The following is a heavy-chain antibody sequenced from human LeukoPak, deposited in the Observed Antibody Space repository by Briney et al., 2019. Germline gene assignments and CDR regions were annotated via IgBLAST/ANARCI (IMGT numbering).Heavy chain of an antibody. CDR3: ARDRAGIVDY. D-gene: IGHD3-10*01. V-gene: IGHV4-59*12. Sequence: SETLSLTCTVSGGSISSYYWSWIRQPPGKGLEWIGYIYYSGSTNYNPSLKSRVTISVDTSKNQFSLKLSSVTAADTAVYYCARDRAGIVDYWGQGTLVTVSS. J-gene: IGHJ4*02. CDR1: GGSISSYY. CDR2: IYYSGST.